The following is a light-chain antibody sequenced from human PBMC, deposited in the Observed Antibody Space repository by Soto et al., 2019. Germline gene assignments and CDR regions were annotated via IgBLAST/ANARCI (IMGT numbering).Light chain of an antibody. V-gene: IGLV2-8*01. CDR1: SSDVGGYNY. J-gene: IGLJ1*01. Sequence: QSALTQPPSASGSPGQSVTISCTGTSSDVGGYNYVSWYQQHPGQAPKLMIYEVYKRPSGVPDRFSGSKSGNTASLTVSGLQAEDEADYYCKSYAGSNIVFGTGTKVTVL. CDR2: EVY. CDR3: KSYAGSNIV.